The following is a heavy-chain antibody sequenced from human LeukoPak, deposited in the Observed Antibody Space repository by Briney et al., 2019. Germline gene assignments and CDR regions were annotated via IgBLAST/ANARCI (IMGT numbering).Heavy chain of an antibody. Sequence: GGSLRLSCAASGFTFSSYAMSWVRQAPGKGLEWVSAISGSGGSTYYADSVKGRFTISRDNSKNTLYLQMNSLRAEDTAVYYCARDNGYGSFGYWSQGTLVTVSS. V-gene: IGHV3-23*01. CDR3: ARDNGYGSFGY. CDR2: ISGSGGST. J-gene: IGHJ4*02. D-gene: IGHD5-12*01. CDR1: GFTFSSYA.